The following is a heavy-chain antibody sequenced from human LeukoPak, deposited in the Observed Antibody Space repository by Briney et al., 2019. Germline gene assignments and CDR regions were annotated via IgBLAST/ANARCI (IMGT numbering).Heavy chain of an antibody. CDR1: GFTFSSYG. J-gene: IGHJ4*02. D-gene: IGHD6-13*01. V-gene: IGHV3-30*18. CDR2: IPYDGSNK. Sequence: GGSLRLSCAASGFTFSSYGMHWVRQAPGKGLEWVAVIPYDGSNKYYADSVKGRFTISRDNSKNTLYLQMNSLRAEDTAVYYCAKGGIAAGGVWDYWGQGTLVTVSS. CDR3: AKGGIAAGGVWDY.